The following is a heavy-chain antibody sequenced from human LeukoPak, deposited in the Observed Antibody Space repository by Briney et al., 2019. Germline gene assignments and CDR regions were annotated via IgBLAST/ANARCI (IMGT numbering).Heavy chain of an antibody. J-gene: IGHJ4*02. D-gene: IGHD3-10*01. V-gene: IGHV3-7*01. Sequence: GGSLRLSCAASGLPFSSYWMNWVRQTPGKGLEWVANIKQDGSEKYYLDSVEGRFTISRDNAKNSLYLQMNSLTADDTGVYYCARWIGGFDYWGQGALVTVSS. CDR1: GLPFSSYW. CDR2: IKQDGSEK. CDR3: ARWIGGFDY.